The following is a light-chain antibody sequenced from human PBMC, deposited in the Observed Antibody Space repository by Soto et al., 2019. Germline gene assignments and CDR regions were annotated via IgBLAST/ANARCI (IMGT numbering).Light chain of an antibody. CDR2: DAS. V-gene: IGKV3-20*01. CDR3: QQCATSPRT. Sequence: EIVLTQSPGTLSLSPGERATLSCRASQTVTNNYLAWYQQKPGQAPRLLVDDASRRAAGIPDRFSGSGSGTDFTLTINRLEPEDFAVYYCQQCATSPRTFGQGTKVEIK. CDR1: QTVTNNY. J-gene: IGKJ1*01.